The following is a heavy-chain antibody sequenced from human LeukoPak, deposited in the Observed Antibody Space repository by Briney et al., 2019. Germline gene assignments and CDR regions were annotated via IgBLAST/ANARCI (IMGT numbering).Heavy chain of an antibody. Sequence: GGSLRLSCAASGFTFSNYWMSWVRQAPGKGLEWVANIKQDGSEKCYVDSVKGRFTISRDNAKKSLYLQMNSLRAEDTAIYYCASSVATPGWFDPWGQGTLVTVSS. CDR2: IKQDGSEK. D-gene: IGHD5-12*01. V-gene: IGHV3-7*01. CDR3: ASSVATPGWFDP. J-gene: IGHJ5*02. CDR1: GFTFSNYW.